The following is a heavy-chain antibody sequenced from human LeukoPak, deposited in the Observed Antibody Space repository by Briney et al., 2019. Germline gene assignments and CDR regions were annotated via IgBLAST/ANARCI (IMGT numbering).Heavy chain of an antibody. CDR3: ARGCEIAAVGHINWFDP. V-gene: IGHV4-34*01. J-gene: IGHJ5*02. Sequence: SETLSLTRAVYGGSFSGYYWSWIRHPPGNGREWSWEINHSGGTNYNPSLKSRVTISVDTSQSQFCMKLSSVSAADTAVYYCARGCEIAAVGHINWFDPWGQGTLVTVSS. D-gene: IGHD6-13*01. CDR2: INHSGGT. CDR1: GGSFSGYY.